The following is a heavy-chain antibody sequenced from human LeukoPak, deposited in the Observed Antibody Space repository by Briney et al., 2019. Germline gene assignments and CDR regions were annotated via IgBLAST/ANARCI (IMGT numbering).Heavy chain of an antibody. CDR3: TRDQRSRLDY. V-gene: IGHV3-30-3*01. Sequence: GGSLRLSCAASGFTFSSYAMHWVRQAPGKGLEWVAVISYDGSNKYYADSVKGRFTISRDNAKNSLYLQMNSLRAEDTAVYYCTRDQRSRLDYWGQGTLVTVSS. J-gene: IGHJ4*02. CDR2: ISYDGSNK. CDR1: GFTFSSYA.